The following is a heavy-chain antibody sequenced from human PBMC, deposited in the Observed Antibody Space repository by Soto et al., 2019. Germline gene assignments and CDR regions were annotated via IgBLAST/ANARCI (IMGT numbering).Heavy chain of an antibody. V-gene: IGHV3-7*01. Sequence: GGSLRLSCAASGFTFSSYWMSWVRQAPGKGLEWVANIKQDGSEKYYVDSVKGRFTISRDNAKNSLYLQMNSLRAEDTAVYYCAREGGVPAALYYYYYGMDVWGQGTTVTVSS. D-gene: IGHD2-2*01. J-gene: IGHJ6*02. CDR1: GFTFSSYW. CDR2: IKQDGSEK. CDR3: AREGGVPAALYYYYYGMDV.